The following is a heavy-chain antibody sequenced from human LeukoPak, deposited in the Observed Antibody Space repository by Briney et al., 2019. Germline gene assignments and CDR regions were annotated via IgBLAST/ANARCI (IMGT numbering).Heavy chain of an antibody. CDR2: IYHSGNT. J-gene: IGHJ4*02. D-gene: IGHD3-22*01. Sequence: PSETLSLTCTVSSGSISTSNYYWGWVRQPPGKGLEWIGNIYHSGNTYYNPSLKSRVTISVDTSKNQISLKLSSVTAADTAVYYCARHVITYYYDSSGYLKLDYFDYWGQGTLVTVSS. V-gene: IGHV4-39*01. CDR3: ARHVITYYYDSSGYLKLDYFDY. CDR1: SGSISTSNYY.